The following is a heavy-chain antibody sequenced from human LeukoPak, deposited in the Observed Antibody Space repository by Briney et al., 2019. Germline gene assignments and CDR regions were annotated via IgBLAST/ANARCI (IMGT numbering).Heavy chain of an antibody. CDR2: ISYDGSNK. CDR3: ARDGYDFWTLNAFDY. D-gene: IGHD3-3*01. Sequence: PGGSLRLSCAASGFTFSSYAMHWVRQAPGKGLEWVAVISYDGSNKYYADSVKGRFTISRDNSKNTLYLQMNSLRAEDTAVYYCARDGYDFWTLNAFDYWGQGTLVTVSS. J-gene: IGHJ4*02. CDR1: GFTFSSYA. V-gene: IGHV3-30-3*01.